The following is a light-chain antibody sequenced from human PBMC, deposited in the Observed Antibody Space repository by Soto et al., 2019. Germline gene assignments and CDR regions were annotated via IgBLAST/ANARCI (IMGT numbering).Light chain of an antibody. CDR3: SSYTSSSTLLLV. J-gene: IGLJ1*01. Sequence: QSVLTQPASVSGSPGQSITISCTGTSSDVGGYNYVSWYQQHPGKAPKLMIYDVSNRPSGVSNRFSGSKSGNTASLTISGLQAEDGADYYCSSYTSSSTLLLVFGSGTKVTVL. V-gene: IGLV2-14*01. CDR1: SSDVGGYNY. CDR2: DVS.